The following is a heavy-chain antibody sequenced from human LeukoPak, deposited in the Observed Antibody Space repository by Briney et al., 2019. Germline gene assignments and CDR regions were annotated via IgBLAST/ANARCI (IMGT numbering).Heavy chain of an antibody. Sequence: GGSLRLSCAASGFTFDDYGMSWVRHAPGKGLEWVSGINWNGDNTNYADSLKGRLTISRDNAKNSLYLQMNSLRAEDTALYYCARGSTHYDVLTGYHYYFDYWGQGTLVTVSS. CDR3: ARGSTHYDVLTGYHYYFDY. CDR2: INWNGDNT. J-gene: IGHJ4*02. CDR1: GFTFDDYG. V-gene: IGHV3-20*04. D-gene: IGHD3-9*01.